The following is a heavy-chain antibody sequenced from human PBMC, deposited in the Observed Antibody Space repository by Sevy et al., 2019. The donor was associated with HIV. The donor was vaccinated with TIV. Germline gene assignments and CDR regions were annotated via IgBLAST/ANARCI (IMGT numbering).Heavy chain of an antibody. Sequence: GGSLRLSCVASGFTFSSYWMSWVRQAPGKGLEWVANIKQDGSEKYYVDSVKGRFTISRDNAKNSLYLQMNSLRAEDTAVYYCARVNGGTRYYYYGMDVWGQGTTVTVSS. V-gene: IGHV3-7*01. CDR3: ARVNGGTRYYYYGMDV. CDR1: GFTFSSYW. J-gene: IGHJ6*02. CDR2: IKQDGSEK. D-gene: IGHD2-15*01.